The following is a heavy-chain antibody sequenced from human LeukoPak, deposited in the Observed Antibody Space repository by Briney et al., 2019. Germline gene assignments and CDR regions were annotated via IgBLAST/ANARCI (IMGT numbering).Heavy chain of an antibody. D-gene: IGHD6-19*01. J-gene: IGHJ4*02. CDR2: TYPGDSDT. Sequence: GESLKISCKASGYSFTSHWIGWVRKMPGKGLKWMGITYPGDSDTRYSPSFQGQVTISADKSISTAYLQWSTLQGPDTAMYYCARGDNSGWYFFDYWGQGTLVTVGS. CDR1: GYSFTSHW. V-gene: IGHV5-51*01. CDR3: ARGDNSGWYFFDY.